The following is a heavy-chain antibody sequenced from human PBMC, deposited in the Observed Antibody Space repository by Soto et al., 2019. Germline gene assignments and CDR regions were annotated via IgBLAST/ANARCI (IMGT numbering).Heavy chain of an antibody. Sequence: SVKVSCKASGGTFSSYAINWVRQTPGQGLEWMGGIIPLSGTSNYAQKFQARVSITPDKLTRTAYMDLSSLRSDDAAVSYCARVTRWLQFKDWFDSWGQGTLVTVSS. J-gene: IGHJ5*01. CDR2: IIPLSGTS. D-gene: IGHD5-12*01. V-gene: IGHV1-69*06. CDR1: GGTFSSYA. CDR3: ARVTRWLQFKDWFDS.